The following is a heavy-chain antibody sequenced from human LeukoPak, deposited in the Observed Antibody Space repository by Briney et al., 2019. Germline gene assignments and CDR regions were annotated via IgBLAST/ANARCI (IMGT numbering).Heavy chain of an antibody. J-gene: IGHJ6*03. D-gene: IGHD3-3*01. Sequence: GGSLRLSCAASGFTFSSYAMSWVRQAPGKGLEWVSSISGSGGSTYYADSVKGRFTISRDNAKNSLYLQMNSLRAEDTAVYYCARGMDGLRFLEWPGTDYYYYMDVWGKGTTVTVSS. V-gene: IGHV3-23*01. CDR1: GFTFSSYA. CDR2: ISGSGGST. CDR3: ARGMDGLRFLEWPGTDYYYYMDV.